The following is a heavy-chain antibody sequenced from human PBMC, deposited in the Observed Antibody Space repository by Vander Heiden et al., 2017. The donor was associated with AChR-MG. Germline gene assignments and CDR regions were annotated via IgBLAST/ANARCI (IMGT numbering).Heavy chain of an antibody. CDR1: GGSFSGYS. V-gene: IGHV4-34*01. CDR3: ARVIRRARGNTTTCSGGSCCSWRKKESYYFDY. J-gene: IGHJ4*01. Sequence: QVQLQQWGAGLLKPSETLSPTCAVYGGSFSGYSWSWIRQPPGKGLEVIGEINHSGSTNYNPSLKSRVTISVDTSKNQFSRKLSSVTAADTSVYYCARVIRRARGNTTTCSGGSCCSWRKKESYYFDYWGHGTLVTVAS. CDR2: INHSGST. D-gene: IGHD2-15*01.